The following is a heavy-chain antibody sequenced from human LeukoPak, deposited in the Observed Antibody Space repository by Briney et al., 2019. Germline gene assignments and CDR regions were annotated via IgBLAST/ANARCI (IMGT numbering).Heavy chain of an antibody. CDR2: ISNNGGYT. CDR3: AKQLGYCSDGSCYFPY. J-gene: IGHJ4*02. Sequence: GGSLRLSCAASGFTFSSSAMSWVRQAPGKGLEWVSAISNNGGYTYYADSVQGRFAISRDNSKSALCPQMNSLRAEDTAVYYCAKQLGYCSDGSCYFPYWGQGALVTVSS. CDR1: GFTFSSSA. D-gene: IGHD2-15*01. V-gene: IGHV3-23*01.